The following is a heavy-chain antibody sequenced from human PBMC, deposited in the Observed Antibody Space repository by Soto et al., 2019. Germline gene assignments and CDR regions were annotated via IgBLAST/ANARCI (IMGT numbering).Heavy chain of an antibody. CDR1: GGTFSSYA. CDR2: IIPIFGTA. V-gene: IGHV1-69*01. CDR3: ARDRRPEKRRAARTLYGMGV. D-gene: IGHD6-25*01. Sequence: QVQLVQSGAEVKKPGSSVKVSCKASGGTFSSYAISWVRQAPGQGLEWMGGIIPIFGTANYAQKFQGRVTITADESTSTAYMVLSSLRSEDTAVYYCARDRRPEKRRAARTLYGMGVWGQGTTVTVSS. J-gene: IGHJ6*02.